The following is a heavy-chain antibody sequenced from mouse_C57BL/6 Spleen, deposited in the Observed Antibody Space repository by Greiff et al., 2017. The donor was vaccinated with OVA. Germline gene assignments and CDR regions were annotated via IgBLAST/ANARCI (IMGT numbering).Heavy chain of an antibody. CDR2: INPSTGGT. Sequence: VQLKQSGPELVKPGASVKISCKASGYSFTGYYMNWVKQSPEKSLEWIGEINPSTGGTTYNQKFKAKATLTVDKSSSTAYMQLKSLTSEDSAVYYCARWGEGYYAMDYWGQGTSVTVSS. V-gene: IGHV1-42*01. J-gene: IGHJ4*01. CDR3: ARWGEGYYAMDY. CDR1: GYSFTGYY.